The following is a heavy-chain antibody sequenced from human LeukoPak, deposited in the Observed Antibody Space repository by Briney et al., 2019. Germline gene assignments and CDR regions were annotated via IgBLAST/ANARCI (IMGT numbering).Heavy chain of an antibody. D-gene: IGHD3-22*01. Sequence: GGSLRLSCAASGFTFISSWMTWVRQAPGKGLEWVANIKQDGSEKYYVDSVKGRFTISRDNAKNSLYLQMNSLRAEDTAVYYCARDQYYDSSGYYDYWGQGTLVTVSS. V-gene: IGHV3-7*01. CDR1: GFTFISSW. CDR2: IKQDGSEK. J-gene: IGHJ4*02. CDR3: ARDQYYDSSGYYDY.